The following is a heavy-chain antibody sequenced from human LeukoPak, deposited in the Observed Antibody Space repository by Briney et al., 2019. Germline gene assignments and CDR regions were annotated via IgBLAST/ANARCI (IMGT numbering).Heavy chain of an antibody. CDR1: GGSFSGYY. D-gene: IGHD2-15*01. Sequence: PSETLSLTCAVYGGSFSGYYWSWIRQPPGKGLEWIGEINHSGSTNYNPSLKSRVTISVDTSKNLFSLKLSSVTAADTAVYYCARAGYCSGGSCYSGAKWFDPWGQGTLVTVSS. V-gene: IGHV4-34*01. CDR3: ARAGYCSGGSCYSGAKWFDP. CDR2: INHSGST. J-gene: IGHJ5*02.